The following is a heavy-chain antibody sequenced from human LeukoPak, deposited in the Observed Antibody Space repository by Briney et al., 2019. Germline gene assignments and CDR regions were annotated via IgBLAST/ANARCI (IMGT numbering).Heavy chain of an antibody. CDR3: ARDGWQQLGNYYYYYMDV. Sequence: SETLSLTCTVSGGSISSYYWSWIRQPAGKGLEWIGRIYTSGSTNYNPSLKSRVTISVDKSKNQFSLKLSSVTAADTAVYYCARDGWQQLGNYYYYYMDVWGKGTTVTVSS. CDR2: IYTSGST. J-gene: IGHJ6*03. D-gene: IGHD6-13*01. V-gene: IGHV4-4*07. CDR1: GGSISSYY.